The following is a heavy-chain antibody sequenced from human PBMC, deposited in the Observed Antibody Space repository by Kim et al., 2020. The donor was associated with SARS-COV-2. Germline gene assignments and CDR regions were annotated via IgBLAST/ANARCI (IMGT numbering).Heavy chain of an antibody. D-gene: IGHD6-13*01. J-gene: IGHJ4*02. V-gene: IGHV3-9*01. CDR3: ARELDRSSWYGAFDY. Sequence: ADAVKVRLTISRDNDKNSLYLQMKSLRAEDTALDYCARELDRSSWYGAFDYWGQGTLVTVSS.